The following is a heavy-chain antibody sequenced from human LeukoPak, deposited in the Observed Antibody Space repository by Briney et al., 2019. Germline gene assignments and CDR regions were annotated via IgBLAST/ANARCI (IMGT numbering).Heavy chain of an antibody. CDR2: FFYSGST. CDR1: GGSISSSNYH. CDR3: ARQSLWYSYGLNWFDP. V-gene: IGHV4-39*01. Sequence: PSETLSLTCTVSGGSISSSNYHWGWIRQPPGKGLEWIGSFFYSGSTYYDPSLQSRVTISVDSSKNQFSLKLSSVTAADTAVYYCARQSLWYSYGLNWFDPWGQGTLVTVSS. D-gene: IGHD5-18*01. J-gene: IGHJ5*02.